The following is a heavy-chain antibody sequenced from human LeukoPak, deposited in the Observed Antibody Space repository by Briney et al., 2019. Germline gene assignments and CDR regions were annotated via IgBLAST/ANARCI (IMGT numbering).Heavy chain of an antibody. CDR2: ISSNGGHT. CDR1: GFTFSSYA. D-gene: IGHD2-15*01. J-gene: IGHJ4*02. V-gene: IGHV3-64D*06. CDR3: VKEYCSSGSCSFYFDY. Sequence: GGSLRLSCSASGFTFSSYAMHWVRQAPGKRLEHVSGISSNGGHTYCADSVKGRFTISRDDSKNTLYLQMSSLRAEDTAVYYCVKEYCSSGSCSFYFDYWGQGTLVTVSS.